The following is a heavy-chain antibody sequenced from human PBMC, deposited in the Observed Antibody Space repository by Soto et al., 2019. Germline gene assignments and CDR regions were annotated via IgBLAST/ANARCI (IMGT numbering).Heavy chain of an antibody. D-gene: IGHD2-21*02. CDR3: ARVRSCRWGLDDFDF. CDR2: IRNKANSYTT. J-gene: IGHJ3*01. V-gene: IGHV3-72*01. Sequence: PGGSLRLSCAASGFSFSDHYMDWVRHAPGKGLEWVGRIRNKANSYTTEYAAPVKGRFTVSRDDSKNSLYLEMNSLKTEDTGVYYCARVRSCRWGLDDFDFWGQGTMVTVSS. CDR1: GFSFSDHY.